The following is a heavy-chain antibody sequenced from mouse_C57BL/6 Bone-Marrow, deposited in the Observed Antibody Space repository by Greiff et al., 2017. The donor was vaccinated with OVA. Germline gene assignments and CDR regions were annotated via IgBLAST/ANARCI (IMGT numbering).Heavy chain of an antibody. D-gene: IGHD2-4*01. J-gene: IGHJ1*03. Sequence: QVQLQQPGAELVRPGSSVKLSCKASGYTFTSYWMHWVKQRPIQGLEWIGNIDPSDSETHYNQKFKDKATLTVDKPSSTAYMQLSSLTSEDSAVYYCARGGYYDYNWYFDVWGTGTTVTVSS. V-gene: IGHV1-52*01. CDR1: GYTFTSYW. CDR3: ARGGYYDYNWYFDV. CDR2: IDPSDSET.